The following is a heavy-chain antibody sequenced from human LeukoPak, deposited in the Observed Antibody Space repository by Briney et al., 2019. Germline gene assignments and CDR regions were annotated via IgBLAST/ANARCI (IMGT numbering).Heavy chain of an antibody. D-gene: IGHD3-10*01. J-gene: IGHJ6*04. CDR1: GFTFSSYW. CDR3: ARGITMVRGHYYGMDV. V-gene: IGHV3-7*03. Sequence: PGGSLRLSCAASGFTFSSYWMSWVRQAPGKGLEWVANIKQDGSEKYYVDSVKGRFTISRDNDKNSLYLQMNSLRAEDTAVYYCARGITMVRGHYYGMDVWGKGTTVTVSS. CDR2: IKQDGSEK.